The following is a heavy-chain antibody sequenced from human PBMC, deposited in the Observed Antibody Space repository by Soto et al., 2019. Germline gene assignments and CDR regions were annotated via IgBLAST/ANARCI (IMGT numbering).Heavy chain of an antibody. CDR2: ISYDGSNK. Sequence: SLRLSCAASGFTFSSYGMHWVRQAPGKGLEWVAVISYDGSNKYYADSVKGRFTISRDNSKNTLYLQMNSLRAEDTAVYYCAKVGLATSPSDYWGQGTLVTVSS. V-gene: IGHV3-30*18. J-gene: IGHJ4*02. CDR3: AKVGLATSPSDY. D-gene: IGHD5-12*01. CDR1: GFTFSSYG.